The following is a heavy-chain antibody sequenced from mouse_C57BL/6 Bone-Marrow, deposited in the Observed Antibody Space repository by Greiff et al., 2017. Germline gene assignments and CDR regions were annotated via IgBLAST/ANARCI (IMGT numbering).Heavy chain of an antibody. CDR3: ARGPNYYGSTRFAY. CDR2: IHPNSGST. Sequence: QVQLQQPGAELVKPGASVKLSCKASGYTFTSYWMHWVKQRPGQGLEWIGMIHPNSGSTNYNEKFKSKATLTVDKSSSTAYMQLSSLTSEDSAVYYCARGPNYYGSTRFAYWGQGTLVTVSA. J-gene: IGHJ3*01. D-gene: IGHD1-1*01. V-gene: IGHV1-64*01. CDR1: GYTFTSYW.